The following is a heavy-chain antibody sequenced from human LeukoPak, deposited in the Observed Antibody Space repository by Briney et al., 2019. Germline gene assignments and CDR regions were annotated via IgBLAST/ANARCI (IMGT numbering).Heavy chain of an antibody. CDR2: IYYSGTT. CDR3: ARGARRGGWPYFDY. Sequence: SETLSLTCTVSGGSISTYYWNWFRQPPGKGLEWIGYIYYSGTTKYNPSLKSRVTMSVDTSKHQFSLKVSSVTAADTAVYYCARGARRGGWPYFDYWGQGTLVTVSS. J-gene: IGHJ4*02. CDR1: GGSISTYY. D-gene: IGHD6-19*01. V-gene: IGHV4-59*08.